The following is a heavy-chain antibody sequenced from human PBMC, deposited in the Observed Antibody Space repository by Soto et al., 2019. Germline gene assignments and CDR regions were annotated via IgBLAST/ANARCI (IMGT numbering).Heavy chain of an antibody. CDR2: FNPNSGDT. J-gene: IGHJ4*02. V-gene: IGHV1-2*02. Sequence: ASVKVSCKASGYIFTAYSMHCVLQAPGQGLEWVGWFNPNSGDTIYAQKFQGRVTLTGDTSISTAYMELYSLTSDDTAVYYCAREASAVISLDYWGQGTLVTVSS. CDR3: AREASAVISLDY. CDR1: GYIFTAYS. D-gene: IGHD6-19*01.